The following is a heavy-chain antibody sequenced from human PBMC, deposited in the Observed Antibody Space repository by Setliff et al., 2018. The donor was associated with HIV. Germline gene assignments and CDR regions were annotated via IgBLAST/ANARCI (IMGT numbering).Heavy chain of an antibody. Sequence: PSETLSLTWGVYGGSLSGYHWSWIRLPPGKGLEYIGSIYYNEKTYYSPSLKSRVTISIDTSKNQFSLSLTSVTAADSAVYYCASRVYYYDSNNFLREEGFDPWGQGTLVTVSS. CDR1: GGSLSGYH. CDR3: ASRVYYYDSNNFLREEGFDP. J-gene: IGHJ5*02. V-gene: IGHV4-59*05. D-gene: IGHD3-22*01. CDR2: IYYNEKT.